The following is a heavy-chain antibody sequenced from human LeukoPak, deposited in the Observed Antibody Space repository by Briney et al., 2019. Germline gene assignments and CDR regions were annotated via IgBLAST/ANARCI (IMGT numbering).Heavy chain of an antibody. D-gene: IGHD6-13*01. J-gene: IGHJ1*01. V-gene: IGHV4-59*12. CDR2: IYYSGST. CDR1: GGSISPYY. CDR3: ARGPGRYSSSWRGYFQH. Sequence: SETLSLTCTVSGGSISPYYWSWIRQPPGKGLEWIGYIYYSGSTNYNPSLKSRVTISVDTSKNQFSLKLSSVTAADTAVYYCARGPGRYSSSWRGYFQHWGQGTLVTVS.